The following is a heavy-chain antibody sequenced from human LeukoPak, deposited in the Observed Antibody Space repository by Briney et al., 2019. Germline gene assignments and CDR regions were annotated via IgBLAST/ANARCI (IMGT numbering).Heavy chain of an antibody. CDR3: AKGNVYGGNGMDV. J-gene: IGHJ6*02. D-gene: IGHD4/OR15-4a*01. CDR1: GFTFSSYA. Sequence: PGGSLRLSCAASGFTFSSYAMNWVRQAPGKGLEWVSDISGSGGSTYYADSVKGRFTISRDNSKNTLYLQMNSLRAEDTAVYYCAKGNVYGGNGMDVWGQGTTVTVSS. V-gene: IGHV3-23*01. CDR2: ISGSGGST.